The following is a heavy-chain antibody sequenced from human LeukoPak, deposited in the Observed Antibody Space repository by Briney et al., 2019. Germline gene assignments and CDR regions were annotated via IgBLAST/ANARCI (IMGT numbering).Heavy chain of an antibody. V-gene: IGHV1-69*13. CDR1: GYTFTGYY. D-gene: IGHD5-24*01. CDR3: AREMATIGPAFDI. CDR2: IIPIFGTA. J-gene: IGHJ3*02. Sequence: GASVKVSCKASGYTFTGYYMHWVRQAPGQGLEWMGGIIPIFGTANYAQKFQGRVTITADESTSTAYMELSSLRSEDTAVYYCAREMATIGPAFDIWGQGTMVTVSS.